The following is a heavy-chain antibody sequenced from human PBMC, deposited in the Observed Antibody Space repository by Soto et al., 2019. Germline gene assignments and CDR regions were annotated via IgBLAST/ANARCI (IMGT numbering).Heavy chain of an antibody. V-gene: IGHV4-31*03. CDR2: IYYSGST. J-gene: IGHJ3*02. D-gene: IGHD5-12*01. CDR1: GGSISSGGYY. Sequence: QVQLQESGPGLVKPSQTLSLTCTVSGGSISSGGYYWSWIRQHPGKGLEWIGYIYYSGSTYYNPSLKSRVTISVHTSKNQFSLKLISVTAADTAVYYCAREGDGYEGPDAFDIWGQGTMVTVSS. CDR3: AREGDGYEGPDAFDI.